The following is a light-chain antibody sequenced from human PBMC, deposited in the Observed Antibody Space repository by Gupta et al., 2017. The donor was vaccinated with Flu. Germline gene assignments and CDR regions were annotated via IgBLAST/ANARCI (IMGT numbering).Light chain of an antibody. CDR3: QTWGSGIVV. J-gene: IGLJ2*01. CDR2: LNSDGSH. Sequence: QLVLTQSPSASASLGASVTLTCTLSSGYSSYAIAWHQQQPEKGTRYLMKLNSDGSHSKGDGIPDRFSGSSSGAERHLSISSLQSEDEADYFCQTWGSGIVVFGGGTKLTVL. CDR1: SGYSSYA. V-gene: IGLV4-69*02.